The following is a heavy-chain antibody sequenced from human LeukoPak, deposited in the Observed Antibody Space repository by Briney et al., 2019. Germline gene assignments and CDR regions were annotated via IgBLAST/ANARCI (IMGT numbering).Heavy chain of an antibody. CDR1: GFTFSNAW. Sequence: GGSLRLSCAASGFTFSNAWMSWVRQAPGKGLEWVGRINSKTDGGTTDYAAPVKGRFTISRDDSRDTLYLQMNSLKTGDTAVYYCTTDVYYDFWSGPMDFDYWGQGTLVTVSS. J-gene: IGHJ4*02. V-gene: IGHV3-15*01. CDR3: TTDVYYDFWSGPMDFDY. CDR2: INSKTDGGTT. D-gene: IGHD3-3*01.